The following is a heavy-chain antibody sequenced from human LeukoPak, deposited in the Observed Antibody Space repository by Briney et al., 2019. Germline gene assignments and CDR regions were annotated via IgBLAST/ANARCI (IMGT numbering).Heavy chain of an antibody. CDR2: ISSSSSYI. J-gene: IGHJ4*02. V-gene: IGHV3-21*01. CDR3: ARGGVPAARYYFDY. CDR1: GFTFSSYS. D-gene: IGHD2-2*01. Sequence: GGSLRLSCVASGFTFSSYSMNWVRQAPGKGLEWVSSISSSSSYIYYADSVKGRFTISRDNAKNSLYLQMNSLRAEDTAVYYCARGGVPAARYYFDYWGQGTLVTVSS.